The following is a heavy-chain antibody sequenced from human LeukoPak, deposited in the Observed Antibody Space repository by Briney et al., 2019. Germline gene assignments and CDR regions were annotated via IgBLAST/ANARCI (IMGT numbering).Heavy chain of an antibody. CDR1: GGSISSYY. V-gene: IGHV4-59*01. J-gene: IGHJ3*02. Sequence: SETLSLTCTVPGGSISSYYWSWIRQPPGKGLEWIGYIYYSGSTNYNPSLKSRVTISVDTSKNQFSLKLSSVTAADTAVYYCARSYVSDAFDIWGQGTMVTVSS. CDR2: IYYSGST. CDR3: ARSYVSDAFDI. D-gene: IGHD3-16*01.